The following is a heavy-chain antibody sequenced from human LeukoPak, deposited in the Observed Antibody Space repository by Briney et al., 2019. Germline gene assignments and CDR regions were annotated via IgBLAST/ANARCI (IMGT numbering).Heavy chain of an antibody. J-gene: IGHJ4*02. Sequence: GGSLRLSCAASGFTFSDHYMSWIRLAPGKGLEWVSYITSSGSPIYYADSVKGRFTISRDNAKNSLYLQMNSLRADDTAVYYCARDPDTSSKVDYWGQGTLVTVSS. V-gene: IGHV3-11*01. D-gene: IGHD2-2*01. CDR3: ARDPDTSSKVDY. CDR2: ITSSGSPI. CDR1: GFTFSDHY.